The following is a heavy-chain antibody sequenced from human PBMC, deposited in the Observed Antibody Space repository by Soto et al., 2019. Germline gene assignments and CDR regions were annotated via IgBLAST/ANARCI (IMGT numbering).Heavy chain of an antibody. V-gene: IGHV3-30-3*01. CDR1: GFTFSSYA. D-gene: IGHD1-7*01. CDR2: ISYDGSNK. Sequence: QVPLVESGGGVVQPGRSLRLSCAASGFTFSSYAMHWVRQAPGKGLEWVAVISYDGSNKYYADSVKGRFTISRDNSKNTLYLQMNSLRAEDTAVYYCARSITGTLSWNYYYYGMDVWGQGTTVTVSS. CDR3: ARSITGTLSWNYYYYGMDV. J-gene: IGHJ6*02.